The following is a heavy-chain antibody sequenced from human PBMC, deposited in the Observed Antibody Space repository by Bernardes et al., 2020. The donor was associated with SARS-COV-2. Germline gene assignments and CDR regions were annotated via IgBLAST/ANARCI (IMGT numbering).Heavy chain of an antibody. D-gene: IGHD3-10*01. Sequence: LSLTCAVSGYSINGPYYWGWIRQPPGKGLQWIGSVYHTGSTTYNPSLKTRVTISVDTAKNQFSLKLTSVTAADTAMYYCGTLSGFLQPGVASTWGQGTLVTVSS. CDR2: VYHTGST. CDR1: GYSINGPYY. V-gene: IGHV4-38-2*01. CDR3: GTLSGFLQPGVAST. J-gene: IGHJ5*02.